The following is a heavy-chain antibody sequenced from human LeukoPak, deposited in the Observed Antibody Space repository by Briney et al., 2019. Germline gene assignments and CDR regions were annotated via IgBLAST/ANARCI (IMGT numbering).Heavy chain of an antibody. V-gene: IGHV4-30-4*08. CDR1: GGSISSGDYH. CDR2: IYYSGST. D-gene: IGHD3-10*01. J-gene: IGHJ4*02. Sequence: SQTLSLTCTVSGGSISSGDYHWSWIRQPPGKGLEWIGYIYYSGSTYYNPSLKSRFTISVDTSKNQFSLKLSSVTAADTAVYYCARDNPPGDYWGQGTLVTVSS. CDR3: ARDNPPGDY.